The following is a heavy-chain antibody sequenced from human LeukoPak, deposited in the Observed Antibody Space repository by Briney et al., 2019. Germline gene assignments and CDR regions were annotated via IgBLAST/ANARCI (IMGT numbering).Heavy chain of an antibody. J-gene: IGHJ4*02. D-gene: IGHD3-22*01. Sequence: PSETLSLTCAVYGGSFSGYYWSWIRQPPGKGLEWIGEINHSGSTNYNPSLKSRVTISVDTSKNQFSLKLSSVTAADTAVYYCARGTYYYDSSDYYPPRHTFDYWGQGTLVTVSS. CDR3: ARGTYYYDSSDYYPPRHTFDY. V-gene: IGHV4-34*01. CDR1: GGSFSGYY. CDR2: INHSGST.